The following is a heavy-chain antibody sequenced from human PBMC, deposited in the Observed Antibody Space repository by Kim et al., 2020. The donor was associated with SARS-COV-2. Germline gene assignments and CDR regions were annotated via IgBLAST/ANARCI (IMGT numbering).Heavy chain of an antibody. CDR3: ARRRGNWNYAWYFDY. D-gene: IGHD1-7*01. Sequence: PSLQGQVTISADKSISTAYLQWSSLKASDTAMYYCARRRGNWNYAWYFDYWGQGTLVTVSS. V-gene: IGHV5-51*01. J-gene: IGHJ4*02.